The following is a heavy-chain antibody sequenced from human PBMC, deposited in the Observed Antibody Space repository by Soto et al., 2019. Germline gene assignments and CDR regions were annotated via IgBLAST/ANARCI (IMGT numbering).Heavy chain of an antibody. CDR2: IDPSDSYT. J-gene: IGHJ4*02. CDR3: SVPRQDYGHRAYDY. V-gene: IGHV5-10-1*01. D-gene: IGHD3-10*01. CDR1: GYTFTTYW. Sequence: GESLKISCQGSGYTFTTYWITWVRQMPGRGLEWMGRIDPSDSYTNYSPSFQGHVTISADKSTNTAYLEWRSLKASDSAIYYCSVPRQDYGHRAYDYWGQGTLVTVSS.